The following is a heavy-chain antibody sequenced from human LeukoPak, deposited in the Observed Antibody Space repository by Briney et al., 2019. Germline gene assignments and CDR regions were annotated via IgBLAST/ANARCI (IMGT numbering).Heavy chain of an antibody. CDR3: ARAGIYYYMDV. CDR1: GGTFSSYA. V-gene: IGHV1-69*04. Sequence: SVKVSCKASGGTFSSYAISWVRQAPGQGLEWMGRIIPILGIANYAQKFQGRVTITADKSTSTAYMELSSLGSEDTAVYYCARAGIYYYMDVWGKGTTVTVSS. CDR2: IIPILGIA. J-gene: IGHJ6*03.